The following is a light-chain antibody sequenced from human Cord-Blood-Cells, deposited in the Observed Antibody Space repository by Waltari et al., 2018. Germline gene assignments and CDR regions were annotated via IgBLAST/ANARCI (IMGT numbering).Light chain of an antibody. CDR3: QQYNNWPPLT. V-gene: IGKV3-15*01. J-gene: IGKJ4*01. Sequence: EIVLTQSPPTVSLSPGEISPLSCRASQSVSSNLAWYQQKPGQAPRLLIYGASTSATGIPARFSGSGSGTEFTLTISSLQSKDFAVYYCQQYNNWPPLTFGGGTKVEIK. CDR2: GAS. CDR1: QSVSSN.